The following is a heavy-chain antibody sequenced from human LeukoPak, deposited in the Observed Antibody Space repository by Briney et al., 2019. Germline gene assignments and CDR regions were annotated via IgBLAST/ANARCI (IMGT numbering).Heavy chain of an antibody. J-gene: IGHJ4*02. CDR2: IYYSGST. V-gene: IGHV4-59*01. Sequence: SETLSLTCTVSGGSISSYYWSWIRQPPGKGLEWIGYIYYSGSTNYNPSLKSRVTISVDTSKNQFSLKLSSVTAADTAVYYCARVPGYSGSYGYFDYWGQGTLATVSS. CDR1: GGSISSYY. CDR3: ARVPGYSGSYGYFDY. D-gene: IGHD1-26*01.